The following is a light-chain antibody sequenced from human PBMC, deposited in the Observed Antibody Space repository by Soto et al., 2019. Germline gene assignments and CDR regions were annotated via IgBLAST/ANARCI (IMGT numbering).Light chain of an antibody. J-gene: IGKJ4*01. V-gene: IGKV1-5*01. CDR2: DAY. CDR3: QQYNSYSLT. CDR1: QIISSR. Sequence: DIQMTQSPSILSASVGDRVTITCRASQIISSRLAWYQQKPGKAPKLLIYDAYNLESGVPSRFRGSGSGTEFTLTISSLQPDDFATYYCQQYNSYSLTFCGGTKVEIK.